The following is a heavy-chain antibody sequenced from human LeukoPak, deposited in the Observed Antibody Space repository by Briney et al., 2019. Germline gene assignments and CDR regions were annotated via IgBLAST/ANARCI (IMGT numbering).Heavy chain of an antibody. CDR1: GFTFGSYA. D-gene: IGHD1-26*01. Sequence: GGSLRLSCAASGFTFGSYAMNWVRQAPGKGLEWVSFISGSGDTTYYADSVKGRFTISRDSSKNTPYLQMNSLRAEDTAVYYCAKSRGESRGASNYWGQGTLVTVSS. CDR3: AKSRGESRGASNY. CDR2: ISGSGDTT. J-gene: IGHJ4*02. V-gene: IGHV3-23*01.